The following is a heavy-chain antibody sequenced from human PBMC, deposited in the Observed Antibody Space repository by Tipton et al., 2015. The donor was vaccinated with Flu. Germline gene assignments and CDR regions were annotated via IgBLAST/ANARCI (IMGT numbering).Heavy chain of an antibody. D-gene: IGHD3-3*01. Sequence: TLSLTCAVSGYSISSGYYWGWIRQPPGKGLEWIGSIYHSGSTYYNPSLKSRVTISVDTSKNQFSLKLSSVTAADTAVYYCARHLEWLRWDNWFDPWGQGTLVTVSS. CDR1: GYSISSGYY. CDR3: ARHLEWLRWDNWFDP. J-gene: IGHJ5*02. V-gene: IGHV4-38-2*01. CDR2: IYHSGST.